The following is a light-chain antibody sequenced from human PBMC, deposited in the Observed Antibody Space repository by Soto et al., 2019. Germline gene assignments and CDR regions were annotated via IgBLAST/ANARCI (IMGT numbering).Light chain of an antibody. CDR3: SSYAGSNNLV. J-gene: IGLJ2*01. V-gene: IGLV2-8*01. Sequence: QSALTQPPSASGSPGQSVTISCTGTSSDVGGYNYVSWYQQHPGKAPKLMIYEVSKRPSGVPDRFSGSKSGNTASLTVSGLXXEXEADYYCSSYAGSNNLVFGGGTKLTVL. CDR2: EVS. CDR1: SSDVGGYNY.